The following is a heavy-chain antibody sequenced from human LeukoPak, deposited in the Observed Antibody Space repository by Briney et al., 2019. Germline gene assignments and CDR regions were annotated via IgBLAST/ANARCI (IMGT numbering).Heavy chain of an antibody. D-gene: IGHD6-19*01. CDR2: IKQDVSEK. J-gene: IGHJ4*02. CDR1: GFTFSSYW. CDR3: ARGLAVAGTGFDY. V-gene: IGHV3-7*01. Sequence: PGGSLRLSCAASGFTFSSYWMSWVRQAPGKGLEWVANIKQDVSEKYYVDSVKGRFTISRDNAKNSLYLQMNSLRAEDTAVYYCARGLAVAGTGFDYWGQGTLVTVSS.